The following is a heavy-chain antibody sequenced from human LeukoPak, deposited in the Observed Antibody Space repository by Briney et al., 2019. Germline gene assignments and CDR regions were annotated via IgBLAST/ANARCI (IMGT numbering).Heavy chain of an antibody. CDR1: GGTFSSYA. D-gene: IGHD3-10*01. V-gene: IGHV1-69*06. CDR2: IIPIFGTA. CDR3: ARSYYGSGSYYYYYMDV. J-gene: IGHJ6*03. Sequence: SVRVSCKASGGTFSSYAISWVRQAPGQGLEWMGGIIPIFGTANYPQKFQGRVTITADKSTSTAYMELSSLRSEDTAVYYCARSYYGSGSYYYYYMDVWGKGTTVTVSS.